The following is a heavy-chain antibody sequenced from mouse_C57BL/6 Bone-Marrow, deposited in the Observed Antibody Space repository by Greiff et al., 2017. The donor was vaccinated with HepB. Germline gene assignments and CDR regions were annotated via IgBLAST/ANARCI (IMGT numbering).Heavy chain of an antibody. Sequence: QVQLQQPGAELVKPGASVSLSCMASGYTFSCYCFTWLIQRPGQVLVCIGDLYPGIGSTNYNEKFKSKATLTVDTSSSTAYMQLSSLTSEDSAVYYCARSEYWGQGTTLTVSS. CDR2: LYPGIGST. V-gene: IGHV1-55*01. J-gene: IGHJ2*01. CDR1: GYTFSCYC. CDR3: ARSEY.